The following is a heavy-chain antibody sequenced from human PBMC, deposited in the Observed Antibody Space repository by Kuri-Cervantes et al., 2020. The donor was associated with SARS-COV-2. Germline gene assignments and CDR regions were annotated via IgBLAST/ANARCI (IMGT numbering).Heavy chain of an antibody. CDR1: GFTFSSYG. CDR2: IRYDGSNK. CDR3: AKDSLTIFCVVFAQGYFQH. D-gene: IGHD3-3*01. Sequence: GGSLRLSCAASGFTFSSYGMHWVRQAPGKGLEWVAFIRYDGSNKYYADSVKRRFTIYRDNSKNTLFLQMNSLRAEDTAVYYCAKDSLTIFCVVFAQGYFQHWGQGTLVTVSS. J-gene: IGHJ1*01. V-gene: IGHV3-30*02.